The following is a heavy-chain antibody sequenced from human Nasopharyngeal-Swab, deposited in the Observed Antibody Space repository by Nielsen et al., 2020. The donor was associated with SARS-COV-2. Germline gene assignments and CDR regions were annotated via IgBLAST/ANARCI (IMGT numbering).Heavy chain of an antibody. V-gene: IGHV1-46*01. Sequence: WVRQATGQGLEWMGIINPSGGSTSYAQKFQGRVTMTRDTSTSTVYVELSSLRSEDTAVYYCARAFRDGYNYGYWGQGTLVTVSS. CDR2: INPSGGST. CDR3: ARAFRDGYNYGY. D-gene: IGHD5-24*01. J-gene: IGHJ4*02.